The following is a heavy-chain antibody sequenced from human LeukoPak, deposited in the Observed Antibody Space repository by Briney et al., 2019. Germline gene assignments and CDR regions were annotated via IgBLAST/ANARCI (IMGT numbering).Heavy chain of an antibody. CDR3: ARVSRYANDY. V-gene: IGHV3-48*03. J-gene: IGHJ4*02. CDR2: ISSNGRII. CDR1: GFTFSSYE. Sequence: PGGSLRLSCAASGFTFSSYEMNWVRQAPGKGLEWVSDISSNGRIIYYADSVKGRFTISRDNTKNSLYLQMNSLRAEDTAVYYCARVSRYANDYWGQGTLVTVSS. D-gene: IGHD2-2*01.